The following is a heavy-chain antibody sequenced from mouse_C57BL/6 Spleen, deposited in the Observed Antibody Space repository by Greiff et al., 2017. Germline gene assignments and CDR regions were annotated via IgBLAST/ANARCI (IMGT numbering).Heavy chain of an antibody. V-gene: IGHV1-15*01. CDR2: IGPETGGT. J-gene: IGHJ4*01. Sequence: QVQLQQSGAELVRPGASVTLSCKASGYTFPDYEMHWVKQTPVHGLEWIGAIGPETGGTAYTQKFKGKAILTADKSSSTAYMELSSLTSDDSAVYYYTRNPSITTACSIDYWGQGTSVTVSS. CDR1: GYTFPDYE. D-gene: IGHD1-2*01. CDR3: TRNPSITTACSIDY.